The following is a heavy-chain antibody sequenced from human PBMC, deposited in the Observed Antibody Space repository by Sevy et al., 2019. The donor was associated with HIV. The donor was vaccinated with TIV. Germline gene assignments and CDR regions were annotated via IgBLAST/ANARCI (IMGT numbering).Heavy chain of an antibody. Sequence: GGSVRLSCAASGFTFSDYYMSWIRQAPGKGLEWVSYISSSGSTIYYADSVKGRFTISRDNAKNSLYLQMNSLRAEDMAVYYCARVAGRLLLLIDYWGQGTLVTVSS. J-gene: IGHJ4*02. V-gene: IGHV3-11*01. D-gene: IGHD3-22*01. CDR1: GFTFSDYY. CDR2: ISSSGSTI. CDR3: ARVAGRLLLLIDY.